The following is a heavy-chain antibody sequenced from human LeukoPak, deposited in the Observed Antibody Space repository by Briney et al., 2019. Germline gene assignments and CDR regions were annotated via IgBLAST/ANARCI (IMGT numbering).Heavy chain of an antibody. Sequence: PSETLSLTCTVSGGSISSGGYYWSWIRQPPGKGLEWIGYIYHSGSTYYNPSLKRRVTISVDRSKNQFSLKLSSVTAADTAVYYCARHLSGSGHLFDYWGQGTLVTVSS. J-gene: IGHJ4*02. CDR2: IYHSGST. CDR1: GGSISSGGYY. CDR3: ARHLSGSGHLFDY. V-gene: IGHV4-30-2*01. D-gene: IGHD1-26*01.